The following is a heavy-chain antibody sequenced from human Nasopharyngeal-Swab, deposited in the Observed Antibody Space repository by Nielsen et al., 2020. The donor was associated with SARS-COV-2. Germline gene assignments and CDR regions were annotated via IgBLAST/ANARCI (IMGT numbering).Heavy chain of an antibody. CDR2: ISYDGSNK. CDR3: ARAGGRYYDSGGYYYLASAFDI. D-gene: IGHD3-22*01. V-gene: IGHV3-30-3*01. J-gene: IGHJ3*02. CDR1: GFTFSSYA. Sequence: GGSLRLYCAASGFTFSSYAMHWVRQAPGKGLEWVAVISYDGSNKYYADSVKGRFTISRDNSKNTLYLQMNSLRAEDTAVYYCARAGGRYYDSGGYYYLASAFDIWGQGTMVTVSS.